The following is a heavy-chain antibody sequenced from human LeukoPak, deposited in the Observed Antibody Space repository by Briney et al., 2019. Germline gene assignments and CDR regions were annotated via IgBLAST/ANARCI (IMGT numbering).Heavy chain of an antibody. CDR1: GFTFDDYD. D-gene: IGHD6-19*01. CDR2: INWNGGST. J-gene: IGHJ4*02. V-gene: IGHV3-20*04. CDR3: ARDLGYSSGPNY. Sequence: GGSLRLSCAASGFTFDDYDMSWVRQAPGKGLEWVSGINWNGGSTGYADSVKGRFTISRDNAKNSLYLQMNSLRAEDAAVYYCARDLGYSSGPNYWGQGTRVTVSS.